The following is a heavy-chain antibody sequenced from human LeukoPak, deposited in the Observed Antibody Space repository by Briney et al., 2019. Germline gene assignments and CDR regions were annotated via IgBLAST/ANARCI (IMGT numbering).Heavy chain of an antibody. V-gene: IGHV3-72*01. D-gene: IGHD2-15*01. CDR1: GFTFSDHY. CDR2: SRNKANSYTT. CDR3: VRVVKELQGYCSGGNCYGAFDI. J-gene: IGHJ3*02. Sequence: GGSLRLSCAASGFTFSDHYMDWVRQAPGKGLEWVGRSRNKANSYTTEYAASVKGRFTISRHDSKNSLYLQMISLKTDDTAVYYCVRVVKELQGYCSGGNCYGAFDIWGQGTMVTVSS.